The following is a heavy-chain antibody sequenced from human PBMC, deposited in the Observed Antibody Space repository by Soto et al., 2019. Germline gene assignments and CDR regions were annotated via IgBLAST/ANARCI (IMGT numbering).Heavy chain of an antibody. Sequence: SVKVSCKASGGTFSSYAISWVRQAPGQGLEWMGGIIPIFGTANYAQKFQGRVTITADESTSTAYMELSSLRSEDTAVYYCARDLGWEIRYCAFDIWGQGTIVTVSS. V-gene: IGHV1-69*13. J-gene: IGHJ3*02. CDR2: IIPIFGTA. CDR3: ARDLGWEIRYCAFDI. CDR1: GGTFSSYA. D-gene: IGHD1-26*01.